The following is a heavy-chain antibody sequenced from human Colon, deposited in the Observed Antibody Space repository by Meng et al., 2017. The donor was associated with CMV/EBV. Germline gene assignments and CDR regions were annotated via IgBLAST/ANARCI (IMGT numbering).Heavy chain of an antibody. CDR1: LTFRSYA. CDR2: ISGTGDNT. Sequence: LTFRSYAVSWVRQAPAKALEWVSLISGTGDNTYYADSVKGRFTISRDNSENMLYLQVNSLRAEDTALYYCAKVTIPVAGAGGYHFDYWGQGILVTVSS. CDR3: AKVTIPVAGAGGYHFDY. D-gene: IGHD6-13*01. V-gene: IGHV3-23*01. J-gene: IGHJ4*02.